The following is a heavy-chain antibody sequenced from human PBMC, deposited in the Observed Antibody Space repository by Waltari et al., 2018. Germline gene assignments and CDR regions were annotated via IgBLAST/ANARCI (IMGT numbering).Heavy chain of an antibody. CDR2: LYTSDGT. CDR3: AREQRTYYFDY. CDR1: GFTVSSSN. D-gene: IGHD6-25*01. J-gene: IGHJ4*02. V-gene: IGHV3-53*01. Sequence: EVRLVESGGGLIQPGGSLRLSWAASGFTVSSSNMSWVRQAPGKGLEWVSVLYTSDGTYYADSVRGRFTISRDNAKNTLYLQMNSLRAEDTALYYCAREQRTYYFDYWGQGTLVTVSS.